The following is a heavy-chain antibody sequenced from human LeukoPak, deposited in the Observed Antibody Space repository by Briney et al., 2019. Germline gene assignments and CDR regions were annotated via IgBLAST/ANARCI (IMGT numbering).Heavy chain of an antibody. Sequence: ASVKVSCEASGYTFTSYDINWVRQATGQGLEWMGWMNPNSGNTGYAQKFQGRVTMTRNTSISTAYMELSSLRSEDTAVYYCARGVVYEILYYYYYLDVWGKGTTVTVSS. D-gene: IGHD2-15*01. V-gene: IGHV1-8*01. CDR1: GYTFTSYD. CDR3: ARGVVYEILYYYYYLDV. CDR2: MNPNSGNT. J-gene: IGHJ6*03.